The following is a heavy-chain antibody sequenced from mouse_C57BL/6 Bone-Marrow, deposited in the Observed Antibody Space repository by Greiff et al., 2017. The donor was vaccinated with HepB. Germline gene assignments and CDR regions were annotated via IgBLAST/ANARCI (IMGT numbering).Heavy chain of an antibody. J-gene: IGHJ1*03. CDR3: ARSGYDYDEGWYFDV. CDR1: GYAFSSSW. CDR2: IYPGDGDT. Sequence: VKLMESGPELVKPGASVKISCKASGYAFSSSWMNWVKQRPGKGLEWIGRIYPGDGDTNYNGKFKGKATLTADKSSSTAYRQLSSLTSEDSAVYFCARSGYDYDEGWYFDVWGTGTTVTVSS. V-gene: IGHV1-82*01. D-gene: IGHD2-4*01.